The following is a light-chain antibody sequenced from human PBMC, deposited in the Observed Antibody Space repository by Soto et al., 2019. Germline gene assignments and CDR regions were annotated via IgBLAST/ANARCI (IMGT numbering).Light chain of an antibody. CDR3: HQFGISPTT. V-gene: IGKV3-20*01. CDR2: GTS. Sequence: IALSPSLGNLSLSPGERAPLSCRASQSVSSSYLAWYQQKPGQAPRFLIYGTSSRATGIPYRFSGSGSGTDFSLTISRLEPEDFAVYYCHQFGISPTTLGQGTKVDIK. J-gene: IGKJ1*01. CDR1: QSVSSSY.